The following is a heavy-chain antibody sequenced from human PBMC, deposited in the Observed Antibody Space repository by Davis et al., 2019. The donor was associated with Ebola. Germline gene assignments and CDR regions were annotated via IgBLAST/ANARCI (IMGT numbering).Heavy chain of an antibody. J-gene: IGHJ5*01. V-gene: IGHV1-2*02. CDR3: AREAGATTRIYDS. D-gene: IGHD1-26*01. CDR2: INPNSGGT. Sequence: VKVSCKASGYTFTGYYMHWVRQAPGQGLEWMGWINPNSGGTNYAQKFQGRVTMTRDTSISTAYMELSRLRSDDTAVYYCAREAGATTRIYDSWGQGTLVTVSS. CDR1: GYTFTGYY.